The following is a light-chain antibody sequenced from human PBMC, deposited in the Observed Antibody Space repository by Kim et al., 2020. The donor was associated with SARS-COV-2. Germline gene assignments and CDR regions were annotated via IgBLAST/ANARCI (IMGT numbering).Light chain of an antibody. V-gene: IGKV3-20*01. CDR2: GAS. CDR3: QQFGSSPLYT. J-gene: IGKJ2*01. Sequence: EIVLTQSPGTLSLSPGERATLSCRASQSVSTNYLAWYQQKPGQAPRLLIYGASSRATGVPDRFGGSGSGTDFTVTISRLEPEDFAVYYCQQFGSSPLYTFGQGTKLEI. CDR1: QSVSTNY.